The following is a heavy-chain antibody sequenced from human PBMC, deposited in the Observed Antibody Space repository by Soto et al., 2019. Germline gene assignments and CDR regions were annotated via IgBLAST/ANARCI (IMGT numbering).Heavy chain of an antibody. V-gene: IGHV5-51*01. CDR2: TYPGESDT. Sequence: GASLKISCKGSGYSFTSYWIGWVRQIPGKGLEWMGVTYPGESDTRSSPYFQGQVTLSDDKSISTAYLQWSSLKASDTAMYYCARNSIAAAGNPTYGPYYYYGMDVWGQGTTVTVSS. CDR1: GYSFTSYW. D-gene: IGHD6-13*01. J-gene: IGHJ6*02. CDR3: ARNSIAAAGNPTYGPYYYYGMDV.